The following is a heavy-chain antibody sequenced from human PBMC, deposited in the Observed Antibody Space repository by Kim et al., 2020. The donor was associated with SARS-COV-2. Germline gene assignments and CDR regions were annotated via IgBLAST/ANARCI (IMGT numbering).Heavy chain of an antibody. J-gene: IGHJ4*02. CDR3: ARNHILTGYSRYYFDY. V-gene: IGHV3-11*06. D-gene: IGHD3-9*01. Sequence: SVKGRFSISRDNAKNSLYLQMSSLRAEDTAVYYCARNHILTGYSRYYFDYWGQGALVTVSS.